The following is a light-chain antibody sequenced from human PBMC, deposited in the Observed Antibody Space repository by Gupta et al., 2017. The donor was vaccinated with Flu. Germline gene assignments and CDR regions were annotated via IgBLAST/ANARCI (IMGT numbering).Light chain of an antibody. CDR1: CSNIGAGFD. CDR3: QSYDSRLSGSKV. Sequence: QSVLTQPPSVSGAPGQRVTISCTGSCSNIGAGFDVHWYQQLPGTAPKLLIYDDSSRPSGVPDRFSGSKSGTSASLAITGLQAEDEADYYCQSYDSRLSGSKVFGTGTKVTVL. CDR2: DDS. J-gene: IGLJ1*01. V-gene: IGLV1-40*01.